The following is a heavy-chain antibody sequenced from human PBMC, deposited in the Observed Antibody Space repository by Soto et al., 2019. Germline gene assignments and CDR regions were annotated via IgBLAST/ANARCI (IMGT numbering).Heavy chain of an antibody. D-gene: IGHD6-13*01. Sequence: EVQLVESGGDLVQPGGSLRLSCAASGFIFSDYTMTWVRQAPGRGLEFVSHISSSGGAIFYAESVKGRFTVSRDNAKNSLDLQMNSLRDEDTAVYFCARDHGGSTWFVGVYYFFGMDVWCQGTAVTVSS. CDR2: ISSSGGAI. CDR1: GFIFSDYT. CDR3: ARDHGGSTWFVGVYYFFGMDV. J-gene: IGHJ6*02. V-gene: IGHV3-48*02.